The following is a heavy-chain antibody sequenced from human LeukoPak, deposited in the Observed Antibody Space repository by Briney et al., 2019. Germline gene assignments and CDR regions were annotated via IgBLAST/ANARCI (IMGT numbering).Heavy chain of an antibody. V-gene: IGHV3-30*01. CDR3: ARDPDYYDSSGPGSAFDY. J-gene: IGHJ4*02. D-gene: IGHD3-22*01. Sequence: PGRSLRLSCAASGFTLSSYAMHWVRQAPGKGLEWVAVISYDGSNKFYADSVKGRFTISRDNSKNTLYLQMNSLRAEDTAVYYCARDPDYYDSSGPGSAFDYWGQGTLVTVSS. CDR1: GFTLSSYA. CDR2: ISYDGSNK.